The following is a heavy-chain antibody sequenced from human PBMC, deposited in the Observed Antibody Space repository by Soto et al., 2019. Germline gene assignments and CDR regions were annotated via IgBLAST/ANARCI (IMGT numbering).Heavy chain of an antibody. CDR1: GFSFSSYW. V-gene: IGHV3-74*01. D-gene: IGHD2-2*01. CDR2: INSDGSSA. CDR3: AKGVPAATRYFQH. Sequence: VQLVESGGGLVQPGGSLRLSCAASGFSFSSYWMHWVRHAPGKGLVRVSRINSDGSSATYADSVKGRFTISRDNAKNTLYLQMNSLTPEDTAVYYCAKGVPAATRYFQHWGQGTLVTVSS. J-gene: IGHJ1*01.